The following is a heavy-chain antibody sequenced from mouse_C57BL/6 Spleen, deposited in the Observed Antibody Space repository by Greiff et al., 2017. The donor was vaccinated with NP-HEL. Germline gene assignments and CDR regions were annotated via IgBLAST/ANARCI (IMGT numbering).Heavy chain of an antibody. CDR1: GFTFSDYG. Sequence: VKLVESGGGLVKPGGSLKLSCAASGFTFSDYGMHWVRQAPEKGLEWVAYISSGSSTIYYADTVKGRFTISRDNAKNTLFLQMTSLRSEDTAMYYCARGDYYGSSSFDYWGQGTTLTVSS. J-gene: IGHJ2*01. V-gene: IGHV5-17*01. D-gene: IGHD1-1*01. CDR3: ARGDYYGSSSFDY. CDR2: ISSGSSTI.